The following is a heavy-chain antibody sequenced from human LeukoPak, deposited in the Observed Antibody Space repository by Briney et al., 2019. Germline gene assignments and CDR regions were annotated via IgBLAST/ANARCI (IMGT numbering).Heavy chain of an antibody. J-gene: IGHJ4*02. Sequence: PSETLSLTCTVSGGSISSGGYYWSWIRQHPGKGLEWIGYIYYSGSTYYNPSLKSRVTISVDTSKNQFSLKLSSVTAADTAGYYCAGNYYYDSSGYYEWYFDYWGQGTLVTVSS. CDR3: AGNYYYDSSGYYEWYFDY. CDR1: GGSISSGGYY. D-gene: IGHD3-22*01. CDR2: IYYSGST. V-gene: IGHV4-31*03.